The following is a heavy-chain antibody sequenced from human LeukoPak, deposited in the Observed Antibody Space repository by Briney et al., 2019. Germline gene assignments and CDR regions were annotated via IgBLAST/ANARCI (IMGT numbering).Heavy chain of an antibody. CDR3: AKDRGVGATKIDY. CDR2: MNPNSGNT. J-gene: IGHJ4*02. V-gene: IGHV1-8*01. Sequence: ASVKVSCKASGYIFTSYDINWVRQATGQGLEWMGWMNPNSGNTGYAQKFQGRVTMTRNTSISTAYMELSSLRSEDTAVYYCAKDRGVGATKIDYWGQGTLVTVSS. CDR1: GYIFTSYD. D-gene: IGHD1-26*01.